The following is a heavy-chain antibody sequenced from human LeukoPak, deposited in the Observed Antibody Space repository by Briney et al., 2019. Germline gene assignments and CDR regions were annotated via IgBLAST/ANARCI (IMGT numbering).Heavy chain of an antibody. D-gene: IGHD2-21*02. CDR2: IYYSGST. CDR3: ARGRAYCGGDCYPDAFDI. V-gene: IGHV4-59*01. J-gene: IGHJ3*02. Sequence: SETLSPTCTVSGVSISSYYWSWIRQPPGKGLEWIGYIYYSGSTNYNPSLKSRVTISVDTSKNQFSLKLSSVTAADTAVYYCARGRAYCGGDCYPDAFDIWGQGTMVTVSS. CDR1: GVSISSYY.